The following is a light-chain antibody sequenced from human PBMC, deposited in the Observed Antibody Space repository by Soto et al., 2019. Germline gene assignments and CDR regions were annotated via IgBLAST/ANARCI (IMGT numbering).Light chain of an antibody. Sequence: DIVMTQSPDSLAVSLGERATINCKSSQSVLSSSNNKNYLTWYQQKPGQPPKLLVSWSSTRESGVADRFSGSGSGTDFTLTLSSLQAEDVAIYYCQQHYSTPTFGQGTRLEIK. V-gene: IGKV4-1*01. CDR3: QQHYSTPT. J-gene: IGKJ5*01. CDR1: QSVLSSSNNKNY. CDR2: WSS.